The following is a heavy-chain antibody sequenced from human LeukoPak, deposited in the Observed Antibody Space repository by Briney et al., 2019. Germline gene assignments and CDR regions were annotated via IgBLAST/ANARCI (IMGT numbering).Heavy chain of an antibody. CDR1: GGSISSYY. J-gene: IGHJ3*02. CDR3: ARDVQQLSLDAFDI. D-gene: IGHD6-13*01. Sequence: SETLSLTCTVSGGSISSYYWSWIRQPAGKGLEWIGRIYASGSTNYNPSLKSRVTMSVDTSKNQFSLKLSSVTAADTAVYYCARDVQQLSLDAFDIWGQGTMVTVSS. V-gene: IGHV4-4*07. CDR2: IYASGST.